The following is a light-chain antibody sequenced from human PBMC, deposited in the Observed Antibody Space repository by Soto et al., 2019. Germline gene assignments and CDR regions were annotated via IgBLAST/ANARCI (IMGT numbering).Light chain of an antibody. Sequence: EIVLTQSPGTLSLSPGERATLACRASQSVRSNYFAWYQQRPGQAPRLLIYGASSRATGIPDRFSGTGSGTDFTLTISRLEPEDFAVYYCPQYGGSPYTFGQGTKLEIK. V-gene: IGKV3-20*01. J-gene: IGKJ2*01. CDR1: QSVRSNY. CDR3: PQYGGSPYT. CDR2: GAS.